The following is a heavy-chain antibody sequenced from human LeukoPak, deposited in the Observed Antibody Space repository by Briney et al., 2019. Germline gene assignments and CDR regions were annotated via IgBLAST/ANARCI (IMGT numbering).Heavy chain of an antibody. V-gene: IGHV1-8*02. J-gene: IGHJ5*02. CDR3: ARSKYSSGRANRGDWFDP. Sequence: GASVKVSCKAAGYTFTSYGINWVGQATGQGKEWRGWMNPNSGNTGYAQKFQGRGTITRNSYISTAYMELTSLRSEHTAVYYCARSKYSSGRANRGDWFDPWGQGTLVTVSS. CDR2: MNPNSGNT. D-gene: IGHD6-19*01. CDR1: GYTFTSYG.